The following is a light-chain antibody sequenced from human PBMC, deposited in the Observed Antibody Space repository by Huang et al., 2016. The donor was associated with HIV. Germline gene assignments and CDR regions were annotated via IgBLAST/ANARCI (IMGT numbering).Light chain of an antibody. Sequence: EMVLTQSPATLSLSPGERATLSCRASPGISNSLAWYQQKPGQAPRLLIYAASNRAAGIPARFSGSGSGTDFTLTISSLEPEDFAVYYCQQRTNWPPVYTFGQGTKVEIK. V-gene: IGKV3-11*01. CDR3: QQRTNWPPVYT. CDR1: PGISNS. J-gene: IGKJ2*01. CDR2: AAS.